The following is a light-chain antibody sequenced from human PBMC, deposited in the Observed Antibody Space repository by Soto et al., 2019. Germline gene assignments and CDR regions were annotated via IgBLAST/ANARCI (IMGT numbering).Light chain of an antibody. CDR3: QQYDKRPPWT. V-gene: IGKV3-15*01. J-gene: IGKJ1*01. Sequence: LVMTQSPATLSVSPGERATLSCRASQSVSSNLAWYQQKPGQAPRLLIHGASTRATGIPARFSGSGSGTEFTLTISSLQSEDSAIYYCQQYDKRPPWTFGQGTKVDIK. CDR2: GAS. CDR1: QSVSSN.